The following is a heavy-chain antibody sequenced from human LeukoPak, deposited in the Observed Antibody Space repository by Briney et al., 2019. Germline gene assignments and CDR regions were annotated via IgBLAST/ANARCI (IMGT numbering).Heavy chain of an antibody. Sequence: PGGSLRLSCAASGFTVSDNYMTWVRQAPGKGLEWVSSIYSAGATHYAESVKGRFTISRDNSKNTLYLQMNSLRAEDMAVYYCARIEWERLGRAFDIWAKGQWSPSPQ. CDR2: IYSAGAT. J-gene: IGHJ3*02. D-gene: IGHD1-26*01. CDR3: ARIEWERLGRAFDI. CDR1: GFTVSDNY. V-gene: IGHV3-53*01.